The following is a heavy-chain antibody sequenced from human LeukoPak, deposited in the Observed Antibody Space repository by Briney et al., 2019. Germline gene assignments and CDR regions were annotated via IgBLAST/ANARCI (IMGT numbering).Heavy chain of an antibody. CDR1: GFTVSSNY. J-gene: IGHJ4*02. CDR3: ARDRAYCGGDCFGY. V-gene: IGHV3-53*01. Sequence: GGSLRLSCAASGFTVSSNYMSWVRQAPGKGLEWVSVIYSGGSTYYADSVKGRFTISRDNSKNTLYLQMNSLRAEDTAVYYCARDRAYCGGDCFGYWGQGTLVTVPS. D-gene: IGHD2-21*01. CDR2: IYSGGST.